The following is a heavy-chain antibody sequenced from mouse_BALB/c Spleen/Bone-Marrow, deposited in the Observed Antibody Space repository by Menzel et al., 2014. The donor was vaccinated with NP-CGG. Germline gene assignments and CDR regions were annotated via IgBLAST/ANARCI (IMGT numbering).Heavy chain of an antibody. CDR2: IHPSDSET. CDR3: AREKVYYGISWFAY. Sequence: VQLQQSGPEVVRPGASVKLSCKASGYSFTTYWMNWVKQRPGQGLEWIGMIHPSDSETRLNQKFKDKATLTVDKSSSTAYMQLNSPTSEDYAVYYCAREKVYYGISWFAYWGQGTLVTVSA. J-gene: IGHJ3*01. CDR1: GYSFTTYW. D-gene: IGHD2-1*01. V-gene: IGHV1S82*01.